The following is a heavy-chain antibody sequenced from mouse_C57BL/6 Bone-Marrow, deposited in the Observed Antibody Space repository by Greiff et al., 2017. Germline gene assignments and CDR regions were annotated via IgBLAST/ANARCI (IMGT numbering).Heavy chain of an antibody. D-gene: IGHD1-1*01. CDR2: INPGSGGT. CDR1: GYAFTNYL. Sequence: QVQLQQSGAELVRPGTSVKVSCKASGYAFTNYLIEWVKQRPGQGLEWIGVINPGSGGTNYNEKFKGKATLTADKSSSTAYMQLSSLTSEDSAVYFCARKVGSSYLYFDCWGQGTTLTVSS. J-gene: IGHJ2*01. CDR3: ARKVGSSYLYFDC. V-gene: IGHV1-54*01.